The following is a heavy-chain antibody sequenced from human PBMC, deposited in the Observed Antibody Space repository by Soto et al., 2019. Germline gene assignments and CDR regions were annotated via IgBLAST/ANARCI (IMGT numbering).Heavy chain of an antibody. J-gene: IGHJ4*02. D-gene: IGHD3-22*01. Sequence: EVQLLESGGGLVQPGGSLRLSCAASGFTFSSYAMSWVRQAPGKGLEWVSAISGSGGSTYYADSVKGRFTISRDNSKNTLYLQMNSLRAEDTAVYYCAKDRGADYYDRSGYTPNGYWGQGTLVTVSS. V-gene: IGHV3-23*01. CDR3: AKDRGADYYDRSGYTPNGY. CDR2: ISGSGGST. CDR1: GFTFSSYA.